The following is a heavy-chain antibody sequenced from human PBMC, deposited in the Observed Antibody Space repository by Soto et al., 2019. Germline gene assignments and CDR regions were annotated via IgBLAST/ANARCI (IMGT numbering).Heavy chain of an antibody. CDR3: ASDPPSFGYGLLDY. J-gene: IGHJ4*02. CDR2: IIPIFGTP. CDR1: GGTFSSYG. Sequence: QVQLVQSGAEVKRPGSSVKVSCKASGGTFSSYGINWVRQAPGQGLEWLGGIIPIFGTPNYAQKFQARLTITADEPTSTAYMELTSLRSDDTAVYYCASDPPSFGYGLLDYWGQGTLVTVSS. D-gene: IGHD3-10*01. V-gene: IGHV1-69*01.